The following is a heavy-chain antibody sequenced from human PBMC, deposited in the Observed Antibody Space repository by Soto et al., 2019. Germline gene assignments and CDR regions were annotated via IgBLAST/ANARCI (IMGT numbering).Heavy chain of an antibody. Sequence: GGSLRLSCAASGFTFSSYAMHWVRQAPGKGLEWVAVISYDGSNKYFADSVKGRFTISRDNSKNTLYLQMNSLRAEDTAVYYCRGGEDIGLMVYSTDAIDRGGQGTMVTVS. CDR2: ISYDGSNK. CDR1: GFTFSSYA. J-gene: IGHJ3*01. V-gene: IGHV3-30-3*01. D-gene: IGHD2-8*01. CDR3: RGGEDIGLMVYSTDAIDR.